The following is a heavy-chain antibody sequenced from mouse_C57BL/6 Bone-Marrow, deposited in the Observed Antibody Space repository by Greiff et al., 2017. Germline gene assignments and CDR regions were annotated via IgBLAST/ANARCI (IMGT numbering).Heavy chain of an antibody. CDR1: GYSITSGYY. J-gene: IGHJ4*01. Sequence: EVQLVESGPGLVKPSQSLSLTCSVTGYSITSGYYWNWIRQFPGNKLEWMGYISYAGSNNYNPSLKNRISITRDTSKNQFFLKLNSVTTEDPATYYCARVTTVVARYAMDYWGQGTSVTVSS. CDR3: ARVTTVVARYAMDY. CDR2: ISYAGSN. D-gene: IGHD1-1*01. V-gene: IGHV3-6*01.